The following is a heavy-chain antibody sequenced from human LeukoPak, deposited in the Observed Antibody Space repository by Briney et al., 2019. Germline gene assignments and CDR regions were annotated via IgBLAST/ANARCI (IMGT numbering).Heavy chain of an antibody. CDR3: ARGGQWLVQLIDY. Sequence: GGSLRLSCAASGFPLSSYWMSWVRQAPGKGLEWVANIKQDGSEKYYVDSVKGRFTISRDNAKNSLYLQMNSLRAEDTAVYYCARGGQWLVQLIDYWGQGTLVTVSS. D-gene: IGHD6-19*01. J-gene: IGHJ4*02. CDR2: IKQDGSEK. CDR1: GFPLSSYW. V-gene: IGHV3-7*01.